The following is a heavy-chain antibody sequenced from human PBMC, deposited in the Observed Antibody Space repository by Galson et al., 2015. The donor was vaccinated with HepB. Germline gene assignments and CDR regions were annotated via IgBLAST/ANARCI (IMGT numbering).Heavy chain of an antibody. CDR2: IKSKTDGGTT. CDR1: GFTFSNAW. CDR3: TTLPITMVRGVRGGGPKYYFDY. V-gene: IGHV3-15*01. D-gene: IGHD3-10*01. Sequence: SLRLSCAASGFTFSNAWMSWVRQAPGKGLEWVGRIKSKTDGGTTDYAAPVKGRFTISRDDSKNTLYLQMNSLKTEDTAVYYCTTLPITMVRGVRGGGPKYYFDYWGQGTLVTVSS. J-gene: IGHJ4*02.